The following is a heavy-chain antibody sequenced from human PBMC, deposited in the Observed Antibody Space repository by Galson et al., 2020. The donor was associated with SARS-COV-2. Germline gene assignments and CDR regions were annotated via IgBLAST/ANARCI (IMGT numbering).Heavy chain of an antibody. CDR2: IYYSGST. J-gene: IGHJ6*02. CDR3: ARDKRHGSWFNNRYGMDV. V-gene: IGHV4-31*03. D-gene: IGHD6-13*01. Sequence: SETLSLTCTVSAGSLSSGGYYWSWIRQHPGKGLEWIGYIYYSGSTYYNPSLKSRVTISVDTSKNQFSLKLSSLTAADTAVYYCARDKRHGSWFNNRYGMDVWGQGTTVTVSS. CDR1: AGSLSSGGYY.